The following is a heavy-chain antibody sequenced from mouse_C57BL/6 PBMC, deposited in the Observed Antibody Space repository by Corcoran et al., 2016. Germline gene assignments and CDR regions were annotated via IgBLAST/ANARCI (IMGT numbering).Heavy chain of an antibody. D-gene: IGHD1-1*01. CDR3: TITTVVATDY. J-gene: IGHJ2*01. V-gene: IGHV14-1*01. Sequence: EVQLQQSGAELVRPGASVKLSCTASGFNIKDYYMHWVKQRPEQGLGWIGRIDPEDGDTEYAPKFQGKATMTADTSSNTAYLQLSSLTSEDTAVYYCTITTVVATDYWGQGTTLTVSS. CDR1: GFNIKDYY. CDR2: IDPEDGDT.